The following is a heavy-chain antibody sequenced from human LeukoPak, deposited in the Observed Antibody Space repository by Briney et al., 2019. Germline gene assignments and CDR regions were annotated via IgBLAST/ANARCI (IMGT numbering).Heavy chain of an antibody. D-gene: IGHD6-19*01. CDR1: GFTFSSYG. CDR2: IRYDGSNK. V-gene: IGHV3-30*02. J-gene: IGHJ4*02. Sequence: GGSLRLSCAASGFTFSSYGMHWVRQAPGKGLEWAAFIRYDGSNKYYADSVKGRFTISRDNAKNMLYLQMNSLRADDTGVYYCVRGRGLGEFAVASFDSWGRGTLVTVSS. CDR3: VRGRGLGEFAVASFDS.